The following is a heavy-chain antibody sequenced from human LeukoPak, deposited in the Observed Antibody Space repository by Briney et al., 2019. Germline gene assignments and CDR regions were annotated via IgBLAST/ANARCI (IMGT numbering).Heavy chain of an antibody. CDR2: ISYDGGDK. Sequence: GSSLRLSCAASGGTFTSSPMHWVRQAPGEGLEWVAVISYDGGDKYSADSVKGRFTVSRDNSKNTLSLQMNSLRPEDTAVYYRARAVDNYYYYNMDVWGKGTTVTVSS. V-gene: IGHV3-30*04. D-gene: IGHD2-2*01. CDR3: ARAVDNYYYYNMDV. J-gene: IGHJ6*03. CDR1: GGTFTSSP.